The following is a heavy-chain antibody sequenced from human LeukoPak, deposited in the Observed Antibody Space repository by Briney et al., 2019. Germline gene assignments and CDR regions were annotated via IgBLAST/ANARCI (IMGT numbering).Heavy chain of an antibody. CDR2: IYHSGTT. Sequence: SGTLSLTCAVSGVSIFSMTWWSWVRQTPGKGLECIGKIYHSGTTNYNPSLKSRVTISVEKSKNQFSLRLSSVTAADTAVYYCATLDELEIVTTTRGGAGVFDISGQGTMVTVSS. CDR1: GVSIFSMTW. V-gene: IGHV4-4*02. D-gene: IGHD5-12*01. CDR3: ATLDELEIVTTTRGGAGVFDI. J-gene: IGHJ3*02.